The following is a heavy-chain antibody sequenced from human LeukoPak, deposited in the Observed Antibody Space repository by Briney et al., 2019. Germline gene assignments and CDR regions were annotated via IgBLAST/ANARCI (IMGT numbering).Heavy chain of an antibody. V-gene: IGHV4-59*01. J-gene: IGHJ4*02. Sequence: SETLSLTCTVSGGSISSYYWSWIRQPPGKGLEWIGYIYYSGSTNYNPSLKSRVTVSVDTSKNQFSLKLSSVTAADTAVYYCARGGQYCSGGSCYTVWDYFDYWGQGTLVTVSS. CDR2: IYYSGST. CDR1: GGSISSYY. D-gene: IGHD2-15*01. CDR3: ARGGQYCSGGSCYTVWDYFDY.